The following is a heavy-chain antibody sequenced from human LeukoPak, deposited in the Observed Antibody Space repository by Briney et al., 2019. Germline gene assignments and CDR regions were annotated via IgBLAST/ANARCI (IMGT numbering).Heavy chain of an antibody. Sequence: ASVTVSCKSSGYTFTFYYLHWVRQAPGHGLEWMGCINPNSGGTNYAEKFQGRVTMTSDTSISTAYMELSRLRSDDTAVYYCARGDTIFDAGSLDYWGQGNLFTVSS. CDR3: ARGDTIFDAGSLDY. CDR1: GYTFTFYY. D-gene: IGHD3-3*01. J-gene: IGHJ4*02. CDR2: INPNSGGT. V-gene: IGHV1-2*02.